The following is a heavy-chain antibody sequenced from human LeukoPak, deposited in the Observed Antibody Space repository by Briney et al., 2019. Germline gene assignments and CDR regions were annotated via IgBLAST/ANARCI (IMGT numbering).Heavy chain of an antibody. CDR3: ARMSKARYSSSWDFDY. CDR1: GYTFTIYG. CDR2: INPNSGGT. V-gene: IGHV1-2*02. J-gene: IGHJ4*02. Sequence: GASVKVSCKASGYTFTIYGISWVRQAPGQGLEWMGWINPNSGGTDYAQKFQGRVTMTRDTSISTAYMEVSRLRSDDTAVYHCARMSKARYSSSWDFDYWGQGTLVPVSS. D-gene: IGHD6-13*01.